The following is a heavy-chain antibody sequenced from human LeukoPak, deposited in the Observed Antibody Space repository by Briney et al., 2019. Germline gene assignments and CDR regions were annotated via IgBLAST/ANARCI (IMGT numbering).Heavy chain of an antibody. D-gene: IGHD1-26*01. CDR2: IKSKSDGGTT. CDR3: TTDLRWELPGGFDY. J-gene: IGHJ4*02. CDR1: GFTFSRYD. Sequence: GGSLRLSCTASGFTFSRYDMSWVRQAPGKGLEWVGRIKSKSDGGTTEYAAPRKDRFTISRDDSKNTLYLQTNSLKTEDTAVYYCTTDLRWELPGGFDYWGQGTLVTVSS. V-gene: IGHV3-15*01.